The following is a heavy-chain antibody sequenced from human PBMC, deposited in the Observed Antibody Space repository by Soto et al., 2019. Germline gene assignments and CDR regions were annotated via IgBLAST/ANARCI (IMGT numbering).Heavy chain of an antibody. CDR1: GGSISNYY. V-gene: IGHV4-59*01. J-gene: IGHJ4*02. CDR2: IYSSGST. D-gene: IGHD1-1*01. Sequence: SETLSLTXTVSGGSISNYYWNWIRQSPGKGLEWIGYIYSSGSTHYNPSLQNRVTISIDTSKNQVSLKVNSVTAADTAVYYCAKDRPRRTSGYFFDYWGQGTPVTVSS. CDR3: AKDRPRRTSGYFFDY.